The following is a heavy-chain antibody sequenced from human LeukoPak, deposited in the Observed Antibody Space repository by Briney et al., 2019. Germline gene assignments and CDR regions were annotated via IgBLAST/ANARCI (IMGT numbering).Heavy chain of an antibody. CDR1: GGSISSYY. CDR3: ARGSGILGYYYYYGMDV. Sequence: PSETLSLTCTVSGGSISSYYWSWIRQPPGKGLEWIGYIYYSGSTNYNPSLKSRVTISVDTSKNQFSLKLSSVTAADTAVYYCARGSGILGYYYYYGMDVWGQGTTVTVSS. D-gene: IGHD7-27*01. V-gene: IGHV4-59*01. CDR2: IYYSGST. J-gene: IGHJ6*02.